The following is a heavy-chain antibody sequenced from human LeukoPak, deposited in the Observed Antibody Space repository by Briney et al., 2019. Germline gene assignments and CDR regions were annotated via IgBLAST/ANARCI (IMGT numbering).Heavy chain of an antibody. CDR1: AGSISSYS. CDR2: ISDTGNT. V-gene: IGHV4-59*01. J-gene: IGHJ4*02. Sequence: SETLSLTCTVSAGSISSYSWSWIRQPPGHGLEWIGCISDTGNTNYSPSLKSRVTISLDTSKNQFSLKLSSVTTADTAVYYCARSTTTFDDWGQGTLVTVSS. CDR3: ARSTTTFDD. D-gene: IGHD4-11*01.